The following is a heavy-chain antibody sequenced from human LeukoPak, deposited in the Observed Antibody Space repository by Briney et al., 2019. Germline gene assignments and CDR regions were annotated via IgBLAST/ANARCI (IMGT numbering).Heavy chain of an antibody. J-gene: IGHJ6*03. CDR1: GSTFDDYA. CDR2: ISWNSGNI. D-gene: IGHD6-6*01. V-gene: IGHV3-9*03. CDR3: AKGGSSSFSYFYYMDV. Sequence: PGRSLRLSCVASGSTFDDYAMHWVRHAPGKGLEWVSGISWNSGNIVYADSVKGRFTISRDNAKNSLYLQMNSLRAEDMALYYCAKGGSSSFSYFYYMDVWGKGTTVTVSS.